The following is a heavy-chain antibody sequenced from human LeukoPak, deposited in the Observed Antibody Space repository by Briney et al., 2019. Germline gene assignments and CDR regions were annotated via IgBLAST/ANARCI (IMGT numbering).Heavy chain of an antibody. D-gene: IGHD1-1*01. Sequence: PGRSLRLSCAASGFTFSYYAMSWVRQAPGKRLEWVSIMSGAGGRIEYADSVNGRFTISRDNSRNTVYLHMNSLRAEDTAVYYCAKKGQAGTGRNYMDVWGKGTTVTVAS. V-gene: IGHV3-23*01. J-gene: IGHJ6*03. CDR1: GFTFSYYA. CDR2: MSGAGGRI. CDR3: AKKGQAGTGRNYMDV.